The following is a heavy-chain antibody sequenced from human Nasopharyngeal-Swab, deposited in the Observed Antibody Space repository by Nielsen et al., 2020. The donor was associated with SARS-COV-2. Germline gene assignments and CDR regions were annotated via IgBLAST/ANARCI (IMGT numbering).Heavy chain of an antibody. CDR3: ARYSSSWGFSDF. CDR2: INSDGSST. CDR1: GFTFSSYW. V-gene: IGHV3-74*01. D-gene: IGHD6-13*01. J-gene: IGHJ4*02. Sequence: GESLKISCAASGFTFSSYWMHWVRQAPGKGLVWVSRINSDGSSTSYADSVKGRFTISRDNAKKTLYLQMNSLRAEDTAVYYCARYSSSWGFSDFWGQGTLVTFSS.